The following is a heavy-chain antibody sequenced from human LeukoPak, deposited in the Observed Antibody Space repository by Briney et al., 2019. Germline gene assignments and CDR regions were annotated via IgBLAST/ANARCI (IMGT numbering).Heavy chain of an antibody. CDR3: AREESIGSYQFLHDY. CDR1: GYTFSGYY. CDR2: ISPYNGNT. J-gene: IGHJ4*02. Sequence: GASVKVSCKASGYTFSGYYMHWVRQASGQGLEWMGWISPYNGNTKYLQKLQGRVTMTTDTSTSTAYMELRSLTSDDTAVYYCAREESIGSYQFLHDYWGQGTLVTVSS. V-gene: IGHV1-18*04. D-gene: IGHD1-26*01.